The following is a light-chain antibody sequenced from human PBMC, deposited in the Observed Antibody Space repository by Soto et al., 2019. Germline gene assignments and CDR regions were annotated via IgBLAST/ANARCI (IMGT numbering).Light chain of an antibody. CDR2: AAS. V-gene: IGKV1-39*01. CDR3: QQSYSTPVT. Sequence: DIQMTQSPSSLSASVGDRVTITCRASQSISSYLNWYQQKPGKAPKLLIYAASSLQSGVPSRFSGSGSGTDFTITISSLEPEDFATYSCQQSYSTPVTFGQGTKLEIK. CDR1: QSISSY. J-gene: IGKJ2*01.